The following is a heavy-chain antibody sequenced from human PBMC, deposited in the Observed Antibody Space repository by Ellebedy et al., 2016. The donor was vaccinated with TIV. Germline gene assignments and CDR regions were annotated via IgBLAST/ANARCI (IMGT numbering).Heavy chain of an antibody. D-gene: IGHD2-2*01. CDR3: ATMGPYQLLSGNYFDY. V-gene: IGHV1-2*02. CDR1: GYTFTGYY. CDR2: INPNSGGT. J-gene: IGHJ4*02. Sequence: ASVKVSCXASGYTFTGYYMHWVRQAPGQGLEWMGWINPNSGGTNYAQKFQGRVTMTRDTSISTAYMELSRLRSDDTAVYYCATMGPYQLLSGNYFDYWGQGTLVTVSS.